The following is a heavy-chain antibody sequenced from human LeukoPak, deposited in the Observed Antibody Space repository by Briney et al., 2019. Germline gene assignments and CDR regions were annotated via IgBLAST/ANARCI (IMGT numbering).Heavy chain of an antibody. CDR3: ARGLTMVRGVLRWFDP. J-gene: IGHJ5*02. CDR1: GFTFGSYW. CDR2: INQDGSEK. Sequence: GGSLRLSCAASGFTFGSYWMTWVRQAPGKGLEWVANINQDGSEKYYMDSVKGRFTISRDNAKNSLYVQMNSLRAEDTAVYYCARGLTMVRGVLRWFDPWGQGTLVTVSS. D-gene: IGHD3-10*01. V-gene: IGHV3-7*03.